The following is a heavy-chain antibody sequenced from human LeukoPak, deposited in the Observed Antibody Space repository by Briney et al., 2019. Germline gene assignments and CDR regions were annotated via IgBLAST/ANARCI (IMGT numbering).Heavy chain of an antibody. CDR2: INHSGST. V-gene: IGHV4-34*01. J-gene: IGHJ6*02. CDR3: ARGPYSSSWYHPMDV. CDR1: GGSRSGYY. D-gene: IGHD6-13*01. Sequence: SETLSLTCAVYGGSRSGYYWSLIRQPPGKGLEWIGKINHSGSTKYNPSLKSRVTISVDTSKNQFSLKLSSVTAADTAVYYCARGPYSSSWYHPMDVWGQGTTVTVSS.